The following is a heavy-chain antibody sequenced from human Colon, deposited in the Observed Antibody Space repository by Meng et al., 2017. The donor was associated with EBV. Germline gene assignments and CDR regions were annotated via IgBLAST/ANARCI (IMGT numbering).Heavy chain of an antibody. Sequence: QVQLQESGPGLVKPSETPSPTCTVSGGSVNSGAYYWSWFRQPPGKGLEWIGYIYYIGNANYNPSLKSRVTISIDTSKDQFSLKLNSVAAADTAVYYCARLREWLVDYWGQGTLVTVYS. J-gene: IGHJ4*02. D-gene: IGHD6-19*01. CDR1: GGSVNSGAYY. CDR3: ARLREWLVDY. CDR2: IYYIGNA. V-gene: IGHV4-61*08.